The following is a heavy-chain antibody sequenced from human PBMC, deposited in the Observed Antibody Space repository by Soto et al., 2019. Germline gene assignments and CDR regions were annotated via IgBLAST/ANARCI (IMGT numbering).Heavy chain of an antibody. D-gene: IGHD3-16*02. CDR2: INHSGST. CDR3: ARGRLYYDYVWGSYPRSYFDY. Sequence: SETLSLTCAVYGGSFSGYYWSWIRQPPGKGLEWIGEINHSGSTNYNPSLKSRVTISVDTSKNQFSLKLSSVTAADTAVYYCARGRLYYDYVWGSYPRSYFDYWGQGTLVTVSS. J-gene: IGHJ4*02. CDR1: GGSFSGYY. V-gene: IGHV4-34*01.